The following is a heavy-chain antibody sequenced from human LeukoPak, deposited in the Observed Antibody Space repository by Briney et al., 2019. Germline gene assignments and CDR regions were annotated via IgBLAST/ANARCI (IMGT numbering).Heavy chain of an antibody. CDR3: ARGRQCSGGSCWRNYFDY. CDR2: INHSGST. J-gene: IGHJ4*02. D-gene: IGHD2-15*01. Sequence: SETLSLTCAVYGGSFSGYYWSWIRQPPGKGLEWIGEINHSGSTNYNPSLKSRVTISVDTSKNQFSLKLSSVTAADTAVYYCARGRQCSGGSCWRNYFDYWGRGTLVTVSS. CDR1: GGSFSGYY. V-gene: IGHV4-34*01.